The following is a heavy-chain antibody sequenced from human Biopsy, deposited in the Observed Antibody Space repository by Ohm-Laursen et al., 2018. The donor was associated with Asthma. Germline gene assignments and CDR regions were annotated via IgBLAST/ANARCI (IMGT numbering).Heavy chain of an antibody. CDR3: ARGQKSAGDRWFDP. Sequence: ASVKVSCKASGYTFIGCHIHWMRQAPGQGLEWMGRSNPNRGGTNYAQKFQGRVTMTRDTSISTAYMEVSRLRCDDTAVYYCARGQKSAGDRWFDPWGQGTLVTVSS. V-gene: IGHV1-2*06. CDR2: SNPNRGGT. J-gene: IGHJ5*02. CDR1: GYTFIGCH. D-gene: IGHD6-13*01.